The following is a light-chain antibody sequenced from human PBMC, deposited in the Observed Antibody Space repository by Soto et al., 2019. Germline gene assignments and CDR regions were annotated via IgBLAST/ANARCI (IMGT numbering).Light chain of an antibody. J-gene: IGKJ3*01. CDR2: GAS. CDR3: QQYEHLPIT. CDR1: QDISTY. V-gene: IGKV1-33*01. Sequence: DIQMTQSPSSLSASVGDRVTITCQASQDISTYLNWFQQRPGKAPKLLIYGASYLETGVPSRFSGSGSGTDFSFTISSLQPEDIATYYCQQYEHLPITFGPGTKVAIK.